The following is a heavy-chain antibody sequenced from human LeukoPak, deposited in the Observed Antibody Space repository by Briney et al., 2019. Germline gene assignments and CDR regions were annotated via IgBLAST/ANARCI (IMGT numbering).Heavy chain of an antibody. J-gene: IGHJ4*02. D-gene: IGHD3-9*01. CDR3: AKGKFTDWYLDY. V-gene: IGHV3-9*01. Sequence: GGSLRLSCAASGFTFDDYAMHWVRPAPGKGLEWVSGISWNSGSIGYADSVKGRFTISRDNAKNSLYLQMNSLRAEDTALYYCAKGKFTDWYLDYWGQGTLVTVSS. CDR2: ISWNSGSI. CDR1: GFTFDDYA.